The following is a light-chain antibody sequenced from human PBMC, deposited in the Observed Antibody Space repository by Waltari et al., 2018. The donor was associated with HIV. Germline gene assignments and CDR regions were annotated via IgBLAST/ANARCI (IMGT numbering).Light chain of an antibody. Sequence: DIVMTQSPDSLAVSLGERATINCKSSQSVLYSSNNKNYLAWYQQKPGQPPKLLIYWASTRESGFPDRFSGSGSGTDFTLTISSLQAEDVAVYYCQQYYSTPPHTFGQGTKLEIK. CDR3: QQYYSTPPHT. V-gene: IGKV4-1*01. J-gene: IGKJ2*01. CDR1: QSVLYSSNNKNY. CDR2: WAS.